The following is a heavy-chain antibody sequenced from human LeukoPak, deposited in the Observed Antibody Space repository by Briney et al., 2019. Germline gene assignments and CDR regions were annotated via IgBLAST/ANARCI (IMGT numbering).Heavy chain of an antibody. CDR3: LRDTVTTGGPFDI. V-gene: IGHV1-8*01. CDR1: GYTFTSYD. D-gene: IGHD4-17*01. J-gene: IGHJ3*02. Sequence: GASVKVSCKASGYTFTSYDINWVRQATGQGLEWMGWMNPNSGNTGYAQKFQGRVTMTRNTSISTAYMELSSLRSEDTAVYYCLRDTVTTGGPFDIWGQGTMVTVSS. CDR2: MNPNSGNT.